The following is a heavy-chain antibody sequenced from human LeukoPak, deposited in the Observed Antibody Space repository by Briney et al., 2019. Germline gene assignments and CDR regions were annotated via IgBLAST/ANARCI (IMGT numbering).Heavy chain of an antibody. Sequence: GGSLRLSCAASGFTLSSYAMSWVRQAPGKGLEWVSAISGSGGSTYYADSVKGRFTVSRDNSKNTLYLQMNSLRAEDTAVYYCAKREQWLVSHLDYWGQGTLVTVSS. J-gene: IGHJ4*02. D-gene: IGHD6-19*01. V-gene: IGHV3-23*01. CDR2: ISGSGGST. CDR1: GFTLSSYA. CDR3: AKREQWLVSHLDY.